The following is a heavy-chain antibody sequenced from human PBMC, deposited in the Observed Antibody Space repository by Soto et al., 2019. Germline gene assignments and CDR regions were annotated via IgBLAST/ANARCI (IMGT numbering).Heavy chain of an antibody. CDR3: AREVGIERSLGRDY. J-gene: IGHJ4*02. CDR1: GGSISSSSYY. CDR2: IYYSGST. Sequence: QLQLQESGPGLVKPSETLSLTCTVSGGSISSSSYYWGWIRQPPGKGLEWIGSIYYSGSTYYNPSLKSRVTISVDTSKNQFSLKLSSVTAADTAVYYRAREVGIERSLGRDYWGQGTLVTVSS. V-gene: IGHV4-39*01. D-gene: IGHD1-1*01.